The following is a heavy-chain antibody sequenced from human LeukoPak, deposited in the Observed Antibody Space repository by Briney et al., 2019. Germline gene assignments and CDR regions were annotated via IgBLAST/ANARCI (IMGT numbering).Heavy chain of an antibody. D-gene: IGHD6-19*01. J-gene: IGHJ4*02. Sequence: ASVKVSCKASGYTFTGYYMHWVRQAPGQWLEWMGWINPNSGDTNYAQKFQGRVTVTRDTSISTAYMELSRLRSDDTAVYYCARVGSSGWYVHPTLDYWGQGTLVTVSS. CDR2: INPNSGDT. V-gene: IGHV1-2*02. CDR3: ARVGSSGWYVHPTLDY. CDR1: GYTFTGYY.